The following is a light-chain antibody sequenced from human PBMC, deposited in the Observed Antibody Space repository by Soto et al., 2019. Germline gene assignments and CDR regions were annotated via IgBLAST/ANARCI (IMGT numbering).Light chain of an antibody. CDR3: SSYTSRSIWV. Sequence: QSVLTQPASVSGSPRQSITISCTGTSSDVGAYNYVSWYQQHPGKAPKLLIYEVSNRPSGVSHRFSGSKSGNTASLTISGLQAEDEADYYCSSYTSRSIWVFGGGTKLTVL. CDR2: EVS. J-gene: IGLJ3*02. CDR1: SSDVGAYNY. V-gene: IGLV2-14*01.